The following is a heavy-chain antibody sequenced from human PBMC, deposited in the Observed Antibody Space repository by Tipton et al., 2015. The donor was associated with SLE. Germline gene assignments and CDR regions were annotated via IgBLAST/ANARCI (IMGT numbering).Heavy chain of an antibody. Sequence: GSLRLSCAASGFTFSSYEMNWVRQAPGKGLEWVSYISSSGSTIYYADSVKGRFTISRDNAKNSLYLQMNSLRAEDTAVYYCARGAGYGDYLPFDYWGQGTLVTVSS. V-gene: IGHV3-48*03. CDR3: ARGAGYGDYLPFDY. D-gene: IGHD4-17*01. CDR2: ISSSGSTI. J-gene: IGHJ4*02. CDR1: GFTFSSYE.